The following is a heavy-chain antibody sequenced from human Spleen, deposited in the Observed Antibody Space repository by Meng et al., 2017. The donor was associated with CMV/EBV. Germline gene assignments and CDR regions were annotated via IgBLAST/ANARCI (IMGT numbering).Heavy chain of an antibody. V-gene: IGHV4-34*01. CDR2: INHSGST. Sequence: TLYLACAVYGGSFSGYYWSWIRQPPGKGLEWIGEINHSGSTNYNPSLKSRVTISVDTSKNQFSLKLSSVTAADTAVYYCAGHLRYFDYWGQGTLVTVSS. J-gene: IGHJ4*02. CDR1: GGSFSGYY. CDR3: AGHLRYFDY. D-gene: IGHD4-17*01.